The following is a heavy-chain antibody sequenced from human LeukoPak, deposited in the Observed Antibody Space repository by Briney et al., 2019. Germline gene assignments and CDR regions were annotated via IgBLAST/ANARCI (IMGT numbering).Heavy chain of an antibody. D-gene: IGHD2-2*01. CDR2: IYHSGRA. J-gene: IGHJ3*02. V-gene: IGHV4-30-2*01. CDR1: GGSISSGGYY. Sequence: SETLSLTCTVSGGSISSGGYYWGWIRQPPGKGLEGIGYIYHSGRAYYNPSLKSRVTISVDRSKNQFSLKLSSVTAADTAVYSCARLWVVPAAMGAFDIWGQGTMVTVSS. CDR3: ARLWVVPAAMGAFDI.